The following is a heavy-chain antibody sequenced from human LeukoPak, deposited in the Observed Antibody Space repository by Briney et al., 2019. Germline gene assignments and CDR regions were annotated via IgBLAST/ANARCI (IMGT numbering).Heavy chain of an antibody. CDR1: GFTFSSYG. V-gene: IGHV3-30*18. CDR3: AKAAQQLTYYFDY. D-gene: IGHD6-13*01. CDR2: ISYDGSNK. Sequence: GGSLRLSCAASGFTFSSYGMHWVRQAPGKGLEWVAVISYDGSNKYYADSVRGRFTISRGNSKNTLYLQMNSLRAEDTAVYYCAKAAQQLTYYFDYWGQGTLVTVSS. J-gene: IGHJ4*02.